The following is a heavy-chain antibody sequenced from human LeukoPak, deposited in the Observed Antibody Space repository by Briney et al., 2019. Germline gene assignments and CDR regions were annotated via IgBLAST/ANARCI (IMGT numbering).Heavy chain of an antibody. Sequence: GGSLRLSCAASGFTSSSYWMSWVRQAPGKGLEWVANIKQDGSEKYYVDSVKGRFTISGDNAKNSLYLQMNSLRAEDTAVYYCAVATTSPGYYFDYWGQGTLVTVSS. CDR3: AVATTSPGYYFDY. CDR2: IKQDGSEK. J-gene: IGHJ4*02. D-gene: IGHD5-12*01. CDR1: GFTSSSYW. V-gene: IGHV3-7*01.